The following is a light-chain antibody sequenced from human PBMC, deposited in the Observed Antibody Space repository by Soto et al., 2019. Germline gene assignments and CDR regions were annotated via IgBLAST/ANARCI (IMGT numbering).Light chain of an antibody. Sequence: IQLTQSPSSLSASVGDRVTITCRASPAIASFLAWYQQKPGTAPKLLIYGASTLQSGVPSRFSGSRSGTDYTLTIACLQPDDFATYYCQQLNGSPWTFGQGTKVEIK. CDR2: GAS. J-gene: IGKJ1*01. V-gene: IGKV1-9*01. CDR1: PAIASF. CDR3: QQLNGSPWT.